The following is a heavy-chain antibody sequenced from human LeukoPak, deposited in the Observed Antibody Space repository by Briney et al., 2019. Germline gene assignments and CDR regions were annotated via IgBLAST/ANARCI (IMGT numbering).Heavy chain of an antibody. CDR1: GFSFGSYE. V-gene: IGHV3-23*01. D-gene: IGHD3-3*01. J-gene: IGHJ4*02. CDR3: GVDEYYFDY. CDR2: ISGSGGST. Sequence: PGGSLRLSCAASGFSFGSYEMNWVRQAPGKGLEWVSAISGSGGSTYYADSVKGRFTISRDNSKNTLYLQMNSLRAEDTAVYYCGVDEYYFDYWGQGTLVTVSS.